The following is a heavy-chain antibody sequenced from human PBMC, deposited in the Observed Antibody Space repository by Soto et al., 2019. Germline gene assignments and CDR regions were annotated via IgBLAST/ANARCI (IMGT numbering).Heavy chain of an antibody. CDR3: AKGDMTTVIPFDY. J-gene: IGHJ4*02. CDR2: ISGSGGST. CDR1: GFTVSSNY. Sequence: PGGSLRLSCVTSGFTVSSNYMSWVRQAPGKGLEWVSAISGSGGSTYYADSVKGRFTISRDNSKNTLYLQMNSLRAEDTAVYYCAKGDMTTVIPFDYWGQGTLVTVSS. V-gene: IGHV3-23*01. D-gene: IGHD4-17*01.